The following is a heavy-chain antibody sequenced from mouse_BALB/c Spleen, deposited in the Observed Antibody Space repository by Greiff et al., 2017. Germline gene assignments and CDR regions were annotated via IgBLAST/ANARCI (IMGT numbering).Heavy chain of an antibody. J-gene: IGHJ1*01. Sequence: EVKLVESGTVLARPGASVKMSCKASGYSFTSYWMHWVKQRPGQGLEWIGAIYPGNSDTSYNQKFKGKAKLTAVTSASTAYMELSSLTNEDSAVYYCTRAGYGNYGYFDVWGAGTTVTVSS. CDR2: IYPGNSDT. V-gene: IGHV1-5*01. CDR3: TRAGYGNYGYFDV. CDR1: GYSFTSYW. D-gene: IGHD2-10*02.